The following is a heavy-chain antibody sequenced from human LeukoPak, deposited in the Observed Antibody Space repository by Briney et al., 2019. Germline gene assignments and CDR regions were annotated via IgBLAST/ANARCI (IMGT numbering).Heavy chain of an antibody. V-gene: IGHV1-46*01. CDR1: GYTFTSYY. CDR3: AKDRIGGVAVAGKGRWFDP. J-gene: IGHJ5*02. Sequence: GASVKVSCKASGYTFTSYYMHWVRQAPGQGLEWMGIINPSGGSTSYAQKFQGRVTMTRDTSTSTVYMELSSLRAEDTAVYYCAKDRIGGVAVAGKGRWFDPWGQGTLVTVSS. CDR2: INPSGGST. D-gene: IGHD6-19*01.